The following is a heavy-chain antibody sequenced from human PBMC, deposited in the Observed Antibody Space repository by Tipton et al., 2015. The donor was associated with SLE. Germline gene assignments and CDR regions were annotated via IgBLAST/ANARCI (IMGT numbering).Heavy chain of an antibody. CDR1: GGSISSSPYY. CDR2: VYSGGNT. CDR3: AIPTVGATGGFDS. Sequence: TLSLTCTVSGGSISSSPYYWAWIRQPPGKGLEWIGTVYSGGNTYHIPSLKTRVTISVDTSRNQFSLKLTSVTAADTAVYYCAIPTVGATGGFDSWGHGTLVIVPS. V-gene: IGHV4-39*07. J-gene: IGHJ4*01. D-gene: IGHD1-26*01.